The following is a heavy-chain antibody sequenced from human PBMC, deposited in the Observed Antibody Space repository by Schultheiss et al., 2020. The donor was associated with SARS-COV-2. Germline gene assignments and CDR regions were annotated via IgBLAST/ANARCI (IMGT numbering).Heavy chain of an antibody. D-gene: IGHD4-11*01. V-gene: IGHV1-46*01. CDR2: INPSGGST. Sequence: ASVKVSCKASGYTFTSYYMHWVRQAPGQGLEWMGIINPSGGSTSYAQKFQGRVTMTRDTSTSTVYMELSSLRSEDTAVYYCATGTVTAYHYYYMDVWGKGTTVTVSS. CDR3: ATGTVTAYHYYYMDV. J-gene: IGHJ6*03. CDR1: GYTFTSYY.